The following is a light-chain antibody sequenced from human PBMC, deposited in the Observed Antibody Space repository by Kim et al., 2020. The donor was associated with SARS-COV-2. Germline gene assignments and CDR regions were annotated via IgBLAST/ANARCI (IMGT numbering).Light chain of an antibody. CDR2: GRN. CDR3: KYRDSSGQFYV. CDR1: SLRSYY. J-gene: IGLJ1*01. Sequence: SSELTQDPDVSVALGQTVRITCQGHSLRSYYASWYQQKPGQAPLLVLYGRNNRPSGIPDRFSGSSSGNTNYLTITGAQAEDEAVYHCKYRDSSGQFYVFASGTQLTVL. V-gene: IGLV3-19*01.